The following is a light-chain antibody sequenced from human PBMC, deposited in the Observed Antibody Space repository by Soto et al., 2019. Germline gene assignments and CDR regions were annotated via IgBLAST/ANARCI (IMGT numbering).Light chain of an antibody. J-gene: IGKJ3*01. CDR3: QQSYSTLLFT. V-gene: IGKV1-39*01. CDR2: AAS. CDR1: QSISSY. Sequence: DIQMTQSPSSLSASVGDRVTITCRASQSISSYLNWYQQKPGKAPKLLIYAASSLQSGVPSRFSGSGSGTDFTLTISSLQHEDFATYYCQQSYSTLLFTFGPGTKVDIK.